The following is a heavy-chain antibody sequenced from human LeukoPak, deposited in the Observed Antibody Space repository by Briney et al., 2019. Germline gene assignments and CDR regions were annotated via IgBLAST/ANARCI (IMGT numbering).Heavy chain of an antibody. CDR2: MHYSGIQ. CDR3: ARHGGSAFYFHHQRAFDI. D-gene: IGHD3-10*01. V-gene: IGHV4-59*08. J-gene: IGHJ3*02. Sequence: SETLSLTCIVTGGSIGDYYWSWIRQAPGRGLEWIACMHYSGIQNYNPSLKSRATVSIATSINQFSLRVDSVTAADTAVYYCARHGGSAFYFHHQRAFDIWGQGTVVTLSS. CDR1: GGSIGDYY.